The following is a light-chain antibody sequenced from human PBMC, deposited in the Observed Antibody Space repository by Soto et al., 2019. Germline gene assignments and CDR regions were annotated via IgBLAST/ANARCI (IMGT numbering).Light chain of an antibody. CDR1: QSISLR. J-gene: IGKJ4*01. V-gene: IGKV3-15*01. Sequence: EIVMTQSPATLSVSPAHSPTLPCRVSQSISLRVAWYQQKPGQAPRLLIYAASTRATGIPARFSGSGSGTDFTLTISSLQSEDFAVYYCQQYNVWPLTFGGGTKVDIK. CDR2: AAS. CDR3: QQYNVWPLT.